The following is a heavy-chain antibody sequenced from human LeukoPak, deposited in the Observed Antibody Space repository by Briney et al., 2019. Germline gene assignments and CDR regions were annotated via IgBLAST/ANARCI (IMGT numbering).Heavy chain of an antibody. Sequence: RASVKVSCKASGYTFTGYYMHWVRQAPGQGLEWMGWINPNSGGTSYAQKFQGRVTMTRDTSISTAYMELSRLRSDDTAVYYCARDPAAVAGTGGDYWGQGTLVTVSS. J-gene: IGHJ4*02. CDR3: ARDPAAVAGTGGDY. D-gene: IGHD6-19*01. V-gene: IGHV1-2*02. CDR2: INPNSGGT. CDR1: GYTFTGYY.